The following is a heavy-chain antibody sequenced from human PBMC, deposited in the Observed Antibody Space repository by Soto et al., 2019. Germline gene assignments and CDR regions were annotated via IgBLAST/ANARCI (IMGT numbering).Heavy chain of an antibody. Sequence: SETLSLTCTVSGGSISSYYWSWIRQPPGKGLEWIGYTYYSGSTNYNPSLKSRVTISVDTSKNQFSLKLSSVTAADTAVYYCARVAAAGTSDYYYYYYMDVWGKGTTVTVSS. D-gene: IGHD6-13*01. CDR1: GGSISSYY. CDR2: TYYSGST. CDR3: ARVAAAGTSDYYYYYYMDV. J-gene: IGHJ6*03. V-gene: IGHV4-59*01.